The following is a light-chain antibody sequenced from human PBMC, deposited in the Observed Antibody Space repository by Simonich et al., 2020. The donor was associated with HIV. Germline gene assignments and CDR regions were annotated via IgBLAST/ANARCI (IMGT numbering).Light chain of an antibody. CDR1: QSVSSS. CDR2: GAS. CDR3: QQYNNWPPTWT. J-gene: IGKJ1*01. Sequence: EIVMTQSPATLSVSPGERATLSCRASQSVSSSLAWYQQKPGQAPRLLIYGASTRATDIPARFSGSWSGTEFTLTISSLQSEDFAVYYCQQYNNWPPTWTFGQGTKVEIK. V-gene: IGKV3-15*01.